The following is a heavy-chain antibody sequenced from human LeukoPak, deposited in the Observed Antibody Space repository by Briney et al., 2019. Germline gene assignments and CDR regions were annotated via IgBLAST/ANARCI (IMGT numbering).Heavy chain of an antibody. D-gene: IGHD4-17*01. V-gene: IGHV3-23*01. CDR2: ISGSGGST. CDR1: GFTFSSYA. Sequence: PGGSLRLSCAASGFTFSSYAMSWVRQAPGKGLEWVSAISGSGGSTYYADSVKGRFTIFRDNSKNTLYLQMNSLRAEDTAVYYCAKDMRYGDYGLDYWGQGTLVTVSS. CDR3: AKDMRYGDYGLDY. J-gene: IGHJ4*02.